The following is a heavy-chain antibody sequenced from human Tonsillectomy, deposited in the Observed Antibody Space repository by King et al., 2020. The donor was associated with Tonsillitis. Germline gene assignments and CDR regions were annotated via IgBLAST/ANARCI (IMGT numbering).Heavy chain of an antibody. D-gene: IGHD3-10*01. V-gene: IGHV4-39*01. J-gene: IGHJ3*02. CDR3: ARHDAGAFDI. CDR2: IHYSGST. CDR1: GDSISGTSYY. Sequence: QLQESGPGLVKPSETLSLICTVSGDSISGTSYYWGWIRQPPGKGLEWIGSIHYSGSTFYNPSLKSRASISVDTSKNQFSLRLTSATAPDTAVYYCARHDAGAFDIWGQGTMVTVSS.